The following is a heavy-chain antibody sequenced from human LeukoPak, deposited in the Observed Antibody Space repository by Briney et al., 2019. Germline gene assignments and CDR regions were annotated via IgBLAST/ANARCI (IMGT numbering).Heavy chain of an antibody. CDR1: GFTFGDYA. J-gene: IGHJ3*02. V-gene: IGHV3-49*04. CDR2: IRSKAYGGTT. CDR3: TRDWVTTVVTPGAFDI. Sequence: PGGSLRLSCTASGFTFGDYAMSWVRQAPGKGLEWVGFIRSKAYGGTTEYAASVKGRFTISRDDSKSIAYLQMNSLKTEDTAVYYCTRDWVTTVVTPGAFDIWGQGTMVTVSS. D-gene: IGHD4-23*01.